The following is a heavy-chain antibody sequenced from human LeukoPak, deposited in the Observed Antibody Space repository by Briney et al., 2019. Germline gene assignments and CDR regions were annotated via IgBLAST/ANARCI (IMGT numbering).Heavy chain of an antibody. D-gene: IGHD4-11*01. J-gene: IGHJ6*03. V-gene: IGHV3-11*04. Sequence: PGGSLRLSCAASGFTFSDYYMSWIRQAPGKGLEWVSYISSSGSTIYYADSVKGRFTISRDNAKNSLYLQMNSLRAEDTAVYYCARPTVNLHGYYMDVWGKGTTVTVSS. CDR1: GFTFSDYY. CDR3: ARPTVNLHGYYMDV. CDR2: ISSSGSTI.